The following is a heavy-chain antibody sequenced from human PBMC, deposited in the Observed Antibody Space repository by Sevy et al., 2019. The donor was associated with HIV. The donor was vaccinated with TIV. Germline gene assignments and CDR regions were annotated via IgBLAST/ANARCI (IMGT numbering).Heavy chain of an antibody. CDR1: GFTVSSNY. CDR3: ARESGSYYYYGMDV. CDR2: IYSGGST. Sequence: GGSLRLSCAASGFTVSSNYMSWVRQAPGKGLEWVSVIYSGGSTDYADSVKGRFTISRDNSKNTLYLQMNSLRAEDTAVYYCARESGSYYYYGMDVWGQGTTVTVSS. J-gene: IGHJ6*02. D-gene: IGHD1-26*01. V-gene: IGHV3-53*01.